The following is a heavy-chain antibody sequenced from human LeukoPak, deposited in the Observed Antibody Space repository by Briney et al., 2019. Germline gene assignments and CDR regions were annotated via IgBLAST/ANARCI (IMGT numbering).Heavy chain of an antibody. D-gene: IGHD5-18*01. V-gene: IGHV3-21*01. Sequence: PGGSLRLSCAASGFTFSSYDMNWVRQAPGKGLEWVSSISSSSIYIYYADSVKGRVTISRDNAKNSLYLQMNSLAAEDTAVYYCASSVGIQQTDYWGQGTLVTVSS. J-gene: IGHJ4*02. CDR3: ASSVGIQQTDY. CDR1: GFTFSSYD. CDR2: ISSSSIYI.